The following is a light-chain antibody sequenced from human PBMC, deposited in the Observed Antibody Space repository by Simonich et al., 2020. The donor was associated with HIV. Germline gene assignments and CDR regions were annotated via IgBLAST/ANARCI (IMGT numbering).Light chain of an antibody. Sequence: DIVMTQSPLSLPVTPGEPASISCRFSQRLLHSNGYKYLDWYLQKPGQSPQVLIYLGSNRASGVPDRFSGSGSGTDFTLKISRVEAEDVGVYYCMQAVQTPPTFGGGTKVEIK. CDR3: MQAVQTPPT. J-gene: IGKJ4*01. CDR2: LGS. V-gene: IGKV2-28*01. CDR1: QRLLHSNGYKY.